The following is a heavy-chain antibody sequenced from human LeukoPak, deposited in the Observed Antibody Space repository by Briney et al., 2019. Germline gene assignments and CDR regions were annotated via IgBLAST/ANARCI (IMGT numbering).Heavy chain of an antibody. CDR3: ATNSFWSGYY. V-gene: IGHV3-74*01. J-gene: IGHJ4*02. Sequence: GGTVRLFCAACGFTYNNYWMQWVRQARGKGRVGVSLINSDGGSTNYADSVKGRFTISRDNAKNTLYLQMNSLRAEDTAVYYCATNSFWSGYYWGQGTLVTVSS. D-gene: IGHD3-3*01. CDR2: INSDGGST. CDR1: GFTYNNYW.